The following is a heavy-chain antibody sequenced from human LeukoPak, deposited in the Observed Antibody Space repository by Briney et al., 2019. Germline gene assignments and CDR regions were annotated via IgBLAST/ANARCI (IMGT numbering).Heavy chain of an antibody. D-gene: IGHD5-18*01. V-gene: IGHV1-2*02. CDR1: GYTFTGYY. CDR2: INPNSGGT. CDR3: AVTIQLGLPFDY. Sequence: ASVKLSCKASGYTFTGYYMHWVRQAPGQGLEWMGWINPNSGGTNYAQKFQGRVTMTRGTSISTAYMELSRLRSDDTAVYYCAVTIQLGLPFDYWGQGTLVTVSS. J-gene: IGHJ4*02.